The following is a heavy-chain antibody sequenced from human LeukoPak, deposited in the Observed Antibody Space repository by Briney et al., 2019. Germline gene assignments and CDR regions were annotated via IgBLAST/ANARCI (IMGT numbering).Heavy chain of an antibody. CDR3: ATDLPLGGATNSDLYYMDV. D-gene: IGHD1-26*01. CDR2: FDPEDGET. CDR1: GYTLTELS. V-gene: IGHV1-24*01. Sequence: ASVKVSCKVSGYTLTELSMHWVRQAPGKGLEWMGGFDPEDGETIYAQKFQGRVTMTEDTSTDTAYMELSSLRSEDTAVYYCATDLPLGGATNSDLYYMDVWGKGTTVTVSS. J-gene: IGHJ6*03.